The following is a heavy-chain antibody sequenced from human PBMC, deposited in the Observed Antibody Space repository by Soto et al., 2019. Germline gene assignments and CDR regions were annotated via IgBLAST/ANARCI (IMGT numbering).Heavy chain of an antibody. CDR1: GDSVSSNSAA. D-gene: IGHD3-22*01. CDR3: ARARFPNYYDSSGTYDAFDI. CDR2: TYYRSKWYN. V-gene: IGHV6-1*01. J-gene: IGHJ3*02. Sequence: SQTLSLTCAISGDSVSSNSAAWNWIRQSPSRGLEWLGRTYYRSKWYNDYAVSVKSRITINPDTSKNQFSLQLNSVTPEDTAVYYCARARFPNYYDSSGTYDAFDIWGQGTMVTVSS.